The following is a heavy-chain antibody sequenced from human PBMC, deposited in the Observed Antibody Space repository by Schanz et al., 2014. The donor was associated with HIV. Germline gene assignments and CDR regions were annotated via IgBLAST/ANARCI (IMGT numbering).Heavy chain of an antibody. CDR1: GYTFTDYY. CDR3: ARGERTVHDAFDI. J-gene: IGHJ3*02. Sequence: QVQLVQSGAEVKKPGASVKVSCKASGYTFTDYYMHWVRQAPGQGLEWMGWISAYNGNTNYAQKVQGRVTMTTDTSTSTAYMELRSLTSDDTAVYYCARGERTVHDAFDIWGQGTMVTVSS. D-gene: IGHD4-17*01. V-gene: IGHV1-18*04. CDR2: ISAYNGNT.